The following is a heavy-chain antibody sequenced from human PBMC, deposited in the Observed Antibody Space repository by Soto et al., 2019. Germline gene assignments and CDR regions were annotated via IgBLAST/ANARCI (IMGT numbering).Heavy chain of an antibody. Sequence: PGGSLRLSCAASGFIFSNYGMHWVRQAPGKGLVWVAVISHDGKVQYYADSVKGRFTISRDNSKNTLYLQMNSLRAEDTAVYYCARDSQIGVVVVAATSAGYYGMDVWGQGTTVTVS. CDR3: ARDSQIGVVVVAATSAGYYGMDV. CDR1: GFIFSNYG. CDR2: ISHDGKVQ. D-gene: IGHD2-15*01. V-gene: IGHV3-30*03. J-gene: IGHJ6*02.